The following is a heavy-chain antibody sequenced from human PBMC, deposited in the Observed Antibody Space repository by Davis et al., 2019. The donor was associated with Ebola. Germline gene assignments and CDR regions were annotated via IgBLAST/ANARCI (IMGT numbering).Heavy chain of an antibody. CDR1: GFTFSSYG. CDR2: ISSASGYI. Sequence: GESLKISCAASGFTFSSYGMHWVRQALGKGLEWVASISSASGYIFYADSLKGRFTISRDNAKNSVYLQVNTLRAEDTAVYYCARVKEGVYDAFDIWGQGTMVTVSS. CDR3: ARVKEGVYDAFDI. V-gene: IGHV3-21*01. D-gene: IGHD3-16*01. J-gene: IGHJ3*02.